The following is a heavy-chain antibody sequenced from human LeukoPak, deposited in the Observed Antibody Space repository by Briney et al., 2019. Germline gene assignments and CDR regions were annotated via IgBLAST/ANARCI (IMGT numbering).Heavy chain of an antibody. CDR1: GGTFSSYA. Sequence: SVKVSCKASGGTFSSYAISWVRQAPGQGLEWRGGIIPIFGTANYAQKFQGRVTITADESTRTAYMELSSLRSEDTAVYYCARDPGYYDILTGYSSSYPWGQGNLVTVSS. V-gene: IGHV1-69*13. J-gene: IGHJ5*02. CDR3: ARDPGYYDILTGYSSSYP. D-gene: IGHD3-9*01. CDR2: IIPIFGTA.